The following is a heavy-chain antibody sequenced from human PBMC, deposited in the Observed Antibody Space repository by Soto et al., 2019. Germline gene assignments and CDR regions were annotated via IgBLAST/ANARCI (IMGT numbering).Heavy chain of an antibody. D-gene: IGHD2-2*01. J-gene: IGHJ5*02. Sequence: PSETLSLTCAVYGGSFSGYYWSWIRQPPGKGLEWIGEINHSGSTNYNPSPKSRVTISVGTSKNQFSLKLSSVTAADTAVYYCASGFTTLFGIVPAAMDWFDPWGQGTLVTVSS. CDR3: ASGFTTLFGIVPAAMDWFDP. CDR1: GGSFSGYY. V-gene: IGHV4-34*01. CDR2: INHSGST.